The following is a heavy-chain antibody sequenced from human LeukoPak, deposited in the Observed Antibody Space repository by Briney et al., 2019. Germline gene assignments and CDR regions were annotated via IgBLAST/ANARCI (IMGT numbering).Heavy chain of an antibody. Sequence: ASVKVSCKASGYTFTGYYMHWVRQAPGQGLEWMGRIIPKPGIAAYAQKFRGRVTITADKSTSSAYMELSSLRSEDTALYYCATDITTVTGTTYWFDPWGQGTLVIVSS. CDR2: IIPKPGIA. V-gene: IGHV1-69*04. CDR1: GYTFTGYY. CDR3: ATDITTVTGTTYWFDP. D-gene: IGHD4-11*01. J-gene: IGHJ5*02.